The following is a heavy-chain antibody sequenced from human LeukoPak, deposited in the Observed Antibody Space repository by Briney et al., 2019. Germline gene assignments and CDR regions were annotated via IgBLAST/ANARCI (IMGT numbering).Heavy chain of an antibody. CDR2: IYYSGST. Sequence: SETLSLTCTVSGCSISSSSYYWGWIRQPPGKGLEWIGSIYYSGSTYYNPSLKSRVTISVDTSKNQFSLKLSSVTAADTAVYYCARHIPNSIAALDYWGQGTLVTVSS. V-gene: IGHV4-39*01. J-gene: IGHJ4*02. CDR3: ARHIPNSIAALDY. D-gene: IGHD6-25*01. CDR1: GCSISSSSYY.